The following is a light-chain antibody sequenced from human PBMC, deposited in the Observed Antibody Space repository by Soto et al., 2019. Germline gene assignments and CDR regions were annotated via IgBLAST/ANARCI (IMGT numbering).Light chain of an antibody. CDR1: QGIRND. CDR3: LQDYNYPLT. CDR2: AAS. V-gene: IGKV1-6*01. Sequence: AIQMTQSPSSLYASVGDRVTITCRASQGIRNDLGWYQQKPGKAPKLLIYAASSLQSGVPSRFSRSGSGTDFTLTISSLQPGDCATYYCLQDYNYPLTFGQGTKVEI. J-gene: IGKJ1*01.